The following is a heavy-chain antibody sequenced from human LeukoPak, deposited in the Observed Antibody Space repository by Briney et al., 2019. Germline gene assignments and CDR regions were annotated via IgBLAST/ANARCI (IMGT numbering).Heavy chain of an antibody. D-gene: IGHD2-21*02. CDR3: SRDSLSSCGGDCYSGLDV. V-gene: IGHV3-74*01. CDR1: GFTFSNYW. J-gene: IGHJ6*02. Sequence: GGSLRLSCAASGFTFSNYWMHWVRQAPGEALMWVSRIKSDGSSTTYADSVKGRFTISRDNAKNTLYLQMNSLRAEDTAVFYCSRDSLSSCGGDCYSGLDVWGQGTTVTVSS. CDR2: IKSDGSST.